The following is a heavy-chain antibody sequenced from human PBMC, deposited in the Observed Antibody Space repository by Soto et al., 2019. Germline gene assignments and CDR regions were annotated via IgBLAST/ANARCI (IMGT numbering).Heavy chain of an antibody. J-gene: IGHJ6*02. CDR2: MRHSGGIT. CDR3: AGGYGMDV. Sequence: EVQLLESGGGLVQPGGSLRLSCAASGFTFNTYAMNWVRQAPGKGLEWVSFMRHSGGITPYADSVKGRFTISRDNSNNLVWLQLDSLRAEGTAVYYCAGGYGMDVWGQGTTVTVSS. CDR1: GFTFNTYA. V-gene: IGHV3-23*01.